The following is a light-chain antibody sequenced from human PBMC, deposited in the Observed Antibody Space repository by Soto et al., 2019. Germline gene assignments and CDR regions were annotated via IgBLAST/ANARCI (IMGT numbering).Light chain of an antibody. CDR3: QKYNSAPPT. Sequence: IRMTQSPSSFSASTGDRVTITCRASQGISSYLAWYQQKPGKPPKVLIYAASTLQSGVPSRFSGSGSGTDFTLTISSLQPEDVATYYCQKYNSAPPTFGQGTKVDI. CDR2: AAS. CDR1: QGISSY. J-gene: IGKJ1*01. V-gene: IGKV1-27*01.